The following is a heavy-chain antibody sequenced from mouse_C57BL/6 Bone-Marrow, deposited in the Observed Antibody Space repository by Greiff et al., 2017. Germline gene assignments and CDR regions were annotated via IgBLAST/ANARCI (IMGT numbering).Heavy chain of an antibody. V-gene: IGHV2-2*01. Sequence: VKVVESGPGLVQPSQSLSITCTVSGFSLTSYCVHWVRQSPGKGLEWLGVIWSGGSTDYNAAVISILRVSKDNSKSQVFFKMNSLQADDTAIYYCASSLYYYAMDYWGQGTSVTVSS. CDR1: GFSLTSYC. D-gene: IGHD6-5*01. J-gene: IGHJ4*01. CDR2: IWSGGST. CDR3: ASSLYYYAMDY.